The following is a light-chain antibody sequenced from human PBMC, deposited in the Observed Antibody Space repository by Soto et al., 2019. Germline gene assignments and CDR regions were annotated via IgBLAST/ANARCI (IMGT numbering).Light chain of an antibody. CDR2: GAS. J-gene: IGKJ2*01. CDR1: QSVSSN. Sequence: EIVMTQSPATLSVSPGERATLSCRASQSVSSNLAWYQQKPGQTPRLLIYGASTRATGIPGRFSGSGSGTDFTLTISSLQSEDFAVYYCQQYSSWPPITFGQGTKVEIK. CDR3: QQYSSWPPIT. V-gene: IGKV3D-15*01.